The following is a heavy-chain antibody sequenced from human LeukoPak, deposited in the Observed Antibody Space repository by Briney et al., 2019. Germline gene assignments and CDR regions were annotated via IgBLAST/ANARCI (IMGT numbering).Heavy chain of an antibody. D-gene: IGHD5-18*01. J-gene: IGHJ5*02. V-gene: IGHV4-4*02. Sequence: SGTPSLTCAVSGGSISSSNWWSWVRQPPGKGLEWIGEIYHSGSTNYNPSLKSRVTISVDKSKNQFSLKLSSVTAADTALYYCAKDPGYSYGLVGWFDPWGQGTLVTVSS. CDR3: AKDPGYSYGLVGWFDP. CDR1: GGSISSSNW. CDR2: IYHSGST.